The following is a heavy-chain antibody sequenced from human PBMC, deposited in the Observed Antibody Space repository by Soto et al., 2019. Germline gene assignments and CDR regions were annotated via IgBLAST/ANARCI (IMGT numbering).Heavy chain of an antibody. J-gene: IGHJ3*02. CDR2: TILVFNTA. Sequence: QVQLEQSGAEVKKPGSSVKVSCKASGGTLSDHGVSWLRQAPGQGLEWMGGTILVFNTAKYAHKFQGRVTVTADKFTNIAYMELSSLRSEDTAFYFCARGVYGSGNYYTGPSAFDIWGQGTMVIVSS. V-gene: IGHV1-69*06. D-gene: IGHD3-10*01. CDR1: GGTLSDHG. CDR3: ARGVYGSGNYYTGPSAFDI.